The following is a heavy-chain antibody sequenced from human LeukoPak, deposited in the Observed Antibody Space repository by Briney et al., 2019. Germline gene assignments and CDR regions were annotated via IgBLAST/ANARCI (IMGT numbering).Heavy chain of an antibody. CDR2: ISYDGSNK. CDR3: ARDPRGSPHYFDY. Sequence: GGSLRLSCAASGFTFSSYAMHWVRQAPGKGLEWVAVISYDGSNKYYADSVKGRFTISRDNSKNTLYLQMNSLRAEDTAVYYCARDPRGSPHYFDYWGQGTLVTVSS. D-gene: IGHD1-26*01. CDR1: GFTFSSYA. V-gene: IGHV3-30-3*01. J-gene: IGHJ4*02.